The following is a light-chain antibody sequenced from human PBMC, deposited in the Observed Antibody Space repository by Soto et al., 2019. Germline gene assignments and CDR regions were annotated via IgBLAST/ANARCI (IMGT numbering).Light chain of an antibody. CDR2: DNN. CDR3: GTWESSLSAGV. Sequence: QSVLTQPPSVSAAPGQKVAISCSGTSSNIGNNYVSWYQQVPGTAPRLLIYDNNKRPSGIPDRFSGSKSGTSATLGITGLQAGDEVDYYCGTWESSLSAGVFGGGTKLTVL. CDR1: SSNIGNNY. V-gene: IGLV1-51*01. J-gene: IGLJ3*02.